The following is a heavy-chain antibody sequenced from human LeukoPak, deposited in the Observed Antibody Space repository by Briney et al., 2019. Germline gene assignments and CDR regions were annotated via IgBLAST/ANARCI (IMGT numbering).Heavy chain of an antibody. V-gene: IGHV4-38-2*02. J-gene: IGHJ6*03. CDR2: IYHSGST. CDR1: GYSISSGYY. Sequence: SETLSLTCTVSGYSISSGYYWGWIRQPPGKGLEWIGSIYHSGSTYYNPSLKSRVTISVDRSKNQFSLKLSSVTAADTAVYYCARIGRAAAGHYYYYYMDVWGKGTTVTVSS. CDR3: ARIGRAAAGHYYYYYMDV. D-gene: IGHD6-13*01.